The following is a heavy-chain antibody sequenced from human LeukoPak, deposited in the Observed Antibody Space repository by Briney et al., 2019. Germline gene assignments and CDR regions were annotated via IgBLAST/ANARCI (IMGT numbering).Heavy chain of an antibody. J-gene: IGHJ4*02. CDR2: IIGSTGSA. V-gene: IGHV3-23*01. Sequence: GGSLRLSCAASGFTFSNYAMTWVRQAPGKGLEWVSSIIGSTGSAYYADSVKGRFTISRDISKNTLYLQMNSLRAEDTAVYYCAKDRMAAAGTSFDHWGQGTQVTVSS. D-gene: IGHD6-13*01. CDR1: GFTFSNYA. CDR3: AKDRMAAAGTSFDH.